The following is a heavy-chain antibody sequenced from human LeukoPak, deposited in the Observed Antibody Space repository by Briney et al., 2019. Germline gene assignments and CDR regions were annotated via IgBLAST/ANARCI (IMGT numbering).Heavy chain of an antibody. D-gene: IGHD6-19*01. J-gene: IGHJ4*02. CDR3: ARHSRKSVAEVMDY. CDR2: IHYSGST. CDR1: GDSISGFY. V-gene: IGHV4-59*08. Sequence: SETLSLTCTVSGDSISGFYWSCLRQPPGQGLEWIGYIHYSGSTNYKPSLKSRITISLDMSKNQFSLKLTSVTAADTAVYYCARHSRKSVAEVMDYWGQGTLVTVSS.